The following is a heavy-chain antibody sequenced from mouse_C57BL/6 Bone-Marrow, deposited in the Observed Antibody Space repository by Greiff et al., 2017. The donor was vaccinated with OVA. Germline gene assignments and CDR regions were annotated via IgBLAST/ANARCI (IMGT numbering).Heavy chain of an antibody. Sequence: DVHLVESGGGLVQPGDSLSLSCAASGFTFTNYYMSWVRQPPGKALEWLAFIRNKPNGSTTEYTASVKGRFTISRDKSQSILYLQMNALRAEDRATYYCARYKGRVAVDYFDYWGQGTALTVSS. J-gene: IGHJ2*01. D-gene: IGHD1-1*01. CDR1: GFTFTNYY. CDR3: ARYKGRVAVDYFDY. CDR2: IRNKPNGSTT. V-gene: IGHV7-3*01.